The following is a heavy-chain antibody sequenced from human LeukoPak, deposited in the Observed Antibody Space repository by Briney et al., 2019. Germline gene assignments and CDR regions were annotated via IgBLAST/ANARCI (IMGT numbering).Heavy chain of an antibody. Sequence: QPGGSLRLSCAASGFTFSSYAMHWVRQAPGKGLEWVAVISYDGSNKYYADSVKGRFTISRDNSKNTLYLQMNSLRAEDTAVYYCAREQAPYYDYVWGSYRHWPFDYWGQGTLVTVSS. J-gene: IGHJ4*02. D-gene: IGHD3-16*02. CDR3: AREQAPYYDYVWGSYRHWPFDY. CDR2: ISYDGSNK. V-gene: IGHV3-30-3*01. CDR1: GFTFSSYA.